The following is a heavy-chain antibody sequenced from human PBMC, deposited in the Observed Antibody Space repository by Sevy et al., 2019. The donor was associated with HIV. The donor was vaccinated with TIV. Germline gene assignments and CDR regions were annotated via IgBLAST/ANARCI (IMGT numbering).Heavy chain of an antibody. CDR2: IRSKAYGGTT. J-gene: IGHJ4*02. CDR1: GFTFGDYA. Sequence: GGSLRLSCTASGFTFGDYAMSWVRQAPGKGLEWVGFIRSKAYGGTTEYAASVKGRFTISRGDSKSIAYLQMNSLKTEDTAVYYCTSYCSSTSCSKDYWGQGTLVTVSS. D-gene: IGHD2-2*01. CDR3: TSYCSSTSCSKDY. V-gene: IGHV3-49*04.